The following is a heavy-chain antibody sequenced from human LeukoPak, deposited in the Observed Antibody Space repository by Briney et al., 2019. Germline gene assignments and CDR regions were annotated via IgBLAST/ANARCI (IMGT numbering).Heavy chain of an antibody. CDR2: ISAYNGNT. D-gene: IGHD4-17*01. Sequence: ASVKVSCKASGYTFTSYGISWVRQAPGQGLEWMGWISAYNGNTNYAQKLQGRVTMTTDTSTSTAYMELRSLRSDDTAVYYCARGGPTRSAAEYFQHWGQGTLVTVSS. CDR3: ARGGPTRSAAEYFQH. V-gene: IGHV1-18*01. CDR1: GYTFTSYG. J-gene: IGHJ1*01.